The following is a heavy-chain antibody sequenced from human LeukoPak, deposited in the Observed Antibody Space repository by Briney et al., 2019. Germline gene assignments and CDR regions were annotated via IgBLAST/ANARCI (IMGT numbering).Heavy chain of an antibody. Sequence: GGSLRLSCAASGFTFSSYSMNWVRQAPGKGLEWVSAISGSGGSTYYADSVKGRFTISRDNSKNTLYLQMNSLRAEDTAVYYCAKDSFSVFDIWGQGTMVTVSS. CDR1: GFTFSSYS. D-gene: IGHD3-3*01. CDR2: ISGSGGST. CDR3: AKDSFSVFDI. V-gene: IGHV3-23*01. J-gene: IGHJ3*02.